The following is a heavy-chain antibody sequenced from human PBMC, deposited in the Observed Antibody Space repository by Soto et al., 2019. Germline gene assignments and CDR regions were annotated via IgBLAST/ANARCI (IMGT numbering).Heavy chain of an antibody. V-gene: IGHV3-11*06. Sequence: KTGGSLRLSCEGSGFTFSDYYMSWIRQAPGRGLEWISYSSNSGTFTRYSDSVKGRFSISRDNTKNFLYLQMNSLRAEDTAVYYCARSGDNYNVLDYWG. CDR2: SSNSGTFT. CDR3: ARSGDNYNVLDY. D-gene: IGHD3-10*02. CDR1: GFTFSDYY. J-gene: IGHJ4*01.